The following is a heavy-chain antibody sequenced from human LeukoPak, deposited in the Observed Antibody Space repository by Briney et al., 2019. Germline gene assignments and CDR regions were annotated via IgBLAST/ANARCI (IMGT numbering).Heavy chain of an antibody. J-gene: IGHJ5*02. D-gene: IGHD3-10*01. V-gene: IGHV4-59*11. CDR3: ARDRVVRGSNWFDP. CDR2: IYYSGST. Sequence: SETLSLTCTVSGGSISSHYWSWIRQPPGKGLEWIGYIYYSGSTNYNPSLKSRVTISVDTSKNQFSLKLSSVTAADTAVYYCARDRVVRGSNWFDPWGQGTLVTVSS. CDR1: GGSISSHY.